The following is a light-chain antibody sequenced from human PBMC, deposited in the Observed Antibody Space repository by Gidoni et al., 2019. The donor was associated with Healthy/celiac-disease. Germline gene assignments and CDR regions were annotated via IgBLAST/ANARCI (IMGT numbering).Light chain of an antibody. CDR3: QAWDSSTSYV. CDR2: QDI. Sequence: SYALTQPPSVSVSPEQTASITCSGDKLGDKYAYWYQQKPGKSPVLVIYQDIKRPSGIPERFSGSISGNTATLTISGTQAMDEADYYCQAWDSSTSYVFGTGTKVTVL. J-gene: IGLJ1*01. V-gene: IGLV3-1*01. CDR1: KLGDKY.